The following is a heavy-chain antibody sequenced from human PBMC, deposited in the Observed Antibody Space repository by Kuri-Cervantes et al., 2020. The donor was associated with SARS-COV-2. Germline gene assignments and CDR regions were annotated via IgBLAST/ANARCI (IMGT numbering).Heavy chain of an antibody. D-gene: IGHD5-24*01. Sequence: SGPTLVKPTQTLTLTCTFSGFSLSTSGVGVGWIRQPPGKALEWLALIYWDDDKRYSPSLKTRLTISKDTSKNQVVLTMTNMDPVDTATYYCARIRVEMATIGDYYYYGMDVWGQGTLVTVSS. J-gene: IGHJ6*02. CDR2: IYWDDDK. CDR1: GFSLSTSGVG. V-gene: IGHV2-5*02. CDR3: ARIRVEMATIGDYYYYGMDV.